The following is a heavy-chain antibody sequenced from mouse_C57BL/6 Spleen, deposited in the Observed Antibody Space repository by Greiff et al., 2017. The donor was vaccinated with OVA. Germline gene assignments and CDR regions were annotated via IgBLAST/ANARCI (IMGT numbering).Heavy chain of an antibody. Sequence: VMLVESGPGLVQPSQSLSITCTVSGFSLTSYGVHWVRQSPGKGLEWLGVIWRGGSTDYNAAFMSRLSITKDNSKSQVFFKMNSLQADDTAIYYCAKEDGKPAWFAYWGQGTLVTVSA. CDR2: IWRGGST. J-gene: IGHJ3*01. CDR3: AKEDGKPAWFAY. V-gene: IGHV2-5*01. CDR1: GFSLTSYG.